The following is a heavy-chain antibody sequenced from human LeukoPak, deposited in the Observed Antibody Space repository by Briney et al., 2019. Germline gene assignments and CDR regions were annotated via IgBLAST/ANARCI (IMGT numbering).Heavy chain of an antibody. V-gene: IGHV4-59*01. D-gene: IGHD3-16*01. CDR3: ARGGRSNWFDP. Sequence: SETLSLTCTVSGGSISSYYWSWIRQPTGKGLEWIGFIYYSGSTKYNPSLKSRVTISVDTSKNQFSLKLSSVTAADTAVYYCARGGRSNWFDPWGQGTLVTVSS. CDR1: GGSISSYY. J-gene: IGHJ5*02. CDR2: IYYSGST.